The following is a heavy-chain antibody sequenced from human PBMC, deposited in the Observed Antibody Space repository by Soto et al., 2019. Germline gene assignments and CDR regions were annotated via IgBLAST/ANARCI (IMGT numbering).Heavy chain of an antibody. Sequence: PSLTCAVSGGSFTSNNWWTWVRQPPAQGLEWIGEIYRTGSTNYNPSLKSRVTISLDKSQNQFSLKVTSLTAGDTAVYYCASRELGTSVDYWGQGTLVTVSS. CDR3: ASRELGTSVDY. V-gene: IGHV4-4*02. CDR1: GGSFTSNNW. CDR2: IYRTGST. D-gene: IGHD1-26*01. J-gene: IGHJ4*02.